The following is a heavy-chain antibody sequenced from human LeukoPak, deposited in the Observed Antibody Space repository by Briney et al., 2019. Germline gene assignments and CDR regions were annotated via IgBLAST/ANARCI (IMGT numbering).Heavy chain of an antibody. CDR1: GYTFTSYG. CDR3: ARSPLRGYSYGYDY. Sequence: SVQVSCKASGYTFTSYGISWVRQAPGQGLEWMGWISAYNGNTNYAQKLQGRVTMTTDTSTSTAYMELRSLRSDDTAVYYCARSPLRGYSYGYDYWGQGTLVTVSS. CDR2: ISAYNGNT. V-gene: IGHV1-18*01. D-gene: IGHD5-18*01. J-gene: IGHJ4*02.